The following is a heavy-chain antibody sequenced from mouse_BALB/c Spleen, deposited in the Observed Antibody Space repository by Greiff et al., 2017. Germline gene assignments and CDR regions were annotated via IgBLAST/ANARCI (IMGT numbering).Heavy chain of an antibody. D-gene: IGHD1-2*01. CDR1: GYTFTDYV. CDR2: IYPGSGST. V-gene: IGHV1-81*01. Sequence: QVQLQQSGPELVKPGASVKMSCKASGYTFTDYVISWVKQRTGQGLEWIGEIYPGSGSTYYNEKFKGKATLTADKSSNTAYMQVSSLTSEDSAVYSCARGHYYGHYAMDYWGQGTSVTVSA. CDR3: ARGHYYGHYAMDY. J-gene: IGHJ4*01.